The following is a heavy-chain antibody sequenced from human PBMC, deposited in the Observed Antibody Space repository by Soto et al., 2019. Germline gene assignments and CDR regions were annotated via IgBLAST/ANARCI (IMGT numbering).Heavy chain of an antibody. Sequence: QLVESGGDLVQPGGSLRLSCATSDFTFRNSWINWVRQAPGKGLEWVANIKPDGGATNYVDSVKGRFTISRDNVRNSASLQMNSLRVEDTAVYFCFVGNGGPQWGQGTLVTVSS. CDR3: FVGNGGPQ. CDR1: DFTFRNSW. J-gene: IGHJ4*02. V-gene: IGHV3-7*03. CDR2: IKPDGGAT. D-gene: IGHD2-21*01.